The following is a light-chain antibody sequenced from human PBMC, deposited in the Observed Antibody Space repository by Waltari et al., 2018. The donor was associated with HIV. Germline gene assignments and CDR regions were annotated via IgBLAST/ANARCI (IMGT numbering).Light chain of an antibody. Sequence: DIQMTQFTFSLSASIGARFPLTCLASQDINNYLNWYQQKPGKAPKLLIGDASNLETGVPSRFSRGGSATNFTFTISSLQPEDFATYYCQHYHNLPYTFGLGTKLEI. J-gene: IGKJ2*01. CDR1: QDINNY. CDR2: DAS. V-gene: IGKV1-33*01. CDR3: QHYHNLPYT.